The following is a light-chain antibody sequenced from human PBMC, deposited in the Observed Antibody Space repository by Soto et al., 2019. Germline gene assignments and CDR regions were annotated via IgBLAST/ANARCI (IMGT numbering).Light chain of an antibody. V-gene: IGKV4-1*01. CDR3: QHYYSFPYT. CDR1: QSVFYSPNKKNY. Sequence: SCWSSQSVFYSPNKKNYLAWYQQKPGQPPKLLISWASTRESRVPDRFSGSGSGTDFTLTINSLQAEDVAVYSCQHYYSFPYTFGQGTKLEIK. CDR2: WAS. J-gene: IGKJ2*01.